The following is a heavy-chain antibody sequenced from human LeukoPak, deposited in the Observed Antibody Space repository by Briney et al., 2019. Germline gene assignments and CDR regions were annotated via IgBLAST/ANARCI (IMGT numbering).Heavy chain of an antibody. V-gene: IGHV1-69*04. J-gene: IGHJ6*03. Sequence: SVKVSCKASGGTFSSYTISWVRQAPGQGLEWMGRIIPILGIANYAQKFQGRVTVTADKSTSTAYMELSSLRSEDTAVYYCARDSSSSLFDYYYYYMDVWGKGTTVTVSS. CDR2: IIPILGIA. CDR1: GGTFSSYT. D-gene: IGHD6-6*01. CDR3: ARDSSSSLFDYYYYYMDV.